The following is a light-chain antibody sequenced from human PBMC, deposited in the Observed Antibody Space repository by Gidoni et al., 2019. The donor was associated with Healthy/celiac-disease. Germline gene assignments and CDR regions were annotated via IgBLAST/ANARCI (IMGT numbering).Light chain of an antibody. CDR1: QSVSSN. Sequence: EIVLTQSTATLPVSPGERATLSCRASQSVSSNLAWYQQKPGQAPRLLIYGASTRATCIPARFIGSGSGTEFTLTISSLQSEDVAVYYCQQYNNWPPYTFGQGTKLEIK. V-gene: IGKV3-15*01. CDR3: QQYNNWPPYT. J-gene: IGKJ2*01. CDR2: GAS.